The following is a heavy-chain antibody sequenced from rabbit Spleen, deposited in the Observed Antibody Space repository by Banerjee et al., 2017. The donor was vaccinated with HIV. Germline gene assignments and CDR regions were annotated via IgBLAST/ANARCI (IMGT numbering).Heavy chain of an antibody. CDR2: IYTGSSGNT. D-gene: IGHD4-1*01. V-gene: IGHV1S45*01. CDR3: ARDLAGVIGWNFGW. J-gene: IGHJ4*01. CDR1: GFSFSSYW. Sequence: QEQLEESGGDLVKPEGSLTLTCTASGFSFSSYWMSWVRQAPGKGLEWIGFIYTGSSGNTYYASWASGRFTITKTSSTTVTLQMTSLTAADTATYFCARDLAGVIGWNFGWWGQGTLVTVS.